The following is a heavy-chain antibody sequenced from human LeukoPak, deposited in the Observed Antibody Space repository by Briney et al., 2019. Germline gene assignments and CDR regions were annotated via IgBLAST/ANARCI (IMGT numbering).Heavy chain of an antibody. D-gene: IGHD5-18*01. CDR1: GYTFTSYY. CDR2: INPSGGST. Sequence: ASVKVSCKASGYTFTSYYMHWVRQAPGQGLEWMGIINPSGGSTSYAQKFQGRVTITADDSTGTAYMELTSLRSADTAVYYCARSQGYSYGSSYWGQGTLVTVSS. V-gene: IGHV1-46*01. J-gene: IGHJ4*02. CDR3: ARSQGYSYGSSY.